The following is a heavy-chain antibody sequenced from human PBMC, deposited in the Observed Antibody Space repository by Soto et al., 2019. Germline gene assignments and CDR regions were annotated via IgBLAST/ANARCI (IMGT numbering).Heavy chain of an antibody. CDR2: IYYSGST. CDR1: GGSISSGGYY. D-gene: IGHD1-1*01. Sequence: QVQLQESGPGLVKPSQTLSLTCTVSGGSISSGGYYWSWIRQHPGKGLEWIGYIYYSGSTYYNPSLTSRVTISVDTSKNQFSLKLSSVTAADTAVYYCARGPRRYFNSVEYYFDYWGQGTLVTVSS. J-gene: IGHJ4*02. V-gene: IGHV4-31*03. CDR3: ARGPRRYFNSVEYYFDY.